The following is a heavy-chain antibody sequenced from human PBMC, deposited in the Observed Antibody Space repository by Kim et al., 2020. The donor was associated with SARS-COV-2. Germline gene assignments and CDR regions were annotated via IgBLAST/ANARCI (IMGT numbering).Heavy chain of an antibody. CDR1: GFTFSGSA. Sequence: GGSLRLSCAASGFTFSGSAMHWVRQAPGKGLEWIGRIRSKANDYATSYAASVEGRFTISRDDSQNMAYLQLNRLKSEDTAIYYCTPPLEVLIAHEWFDPWGQGTLVTVSS. CDR2: IRSKANDYAT. CDR3: TPPLEVLIAHEWFDP. V-gene: IGHV3-73*01. J-gene: IGHJ5*02. D-gene: IGHD2-15*01.